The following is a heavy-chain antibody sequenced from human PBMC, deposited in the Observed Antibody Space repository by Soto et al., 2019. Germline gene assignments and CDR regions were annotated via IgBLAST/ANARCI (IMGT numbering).Heavy chain of an antibody. CDR2: IYYSGST. CDR1: GGSVSSASYY. CDR3: ARDRIAARPKDYYGMDV. Sequence: SETLSLTCTVSGGSVSSASYYWSWIRQPPGKGLEWIGYIYYSGSTNYNPSLKIRVTITVDTSKNQFSLKLSSVTAADTAVYYCARDRIAARPKDYYGMDVWGQGTTVTVSS. D-gene: IGHD6-6*01. J-gene: IGHJ6*02. V-gene: IGHV4-61*01.